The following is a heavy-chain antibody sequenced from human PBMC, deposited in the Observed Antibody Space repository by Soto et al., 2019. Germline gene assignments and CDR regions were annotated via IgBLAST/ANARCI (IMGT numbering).Heavy chain of an antibody. J-gene: IGHJ6*02. CDR1: GGSISSGGYY. CDR3: ARSFWSGSPPDYYYYYGMDV. D-gene: IGHD3-3*01. Sequence: KTSETLSLTCTVSGGSISSGGYYWSWIRQHPGKGLEWIGYIYYSGSTYYNPSLKSRVTISVDTSKNQFSLKLSSVTAADTAVYYCARSFWSGSPPDYYYYYGMDVWGQGTTVTVSS. CDR2: IYYSGST. V-gene: IGHV4-31*03.